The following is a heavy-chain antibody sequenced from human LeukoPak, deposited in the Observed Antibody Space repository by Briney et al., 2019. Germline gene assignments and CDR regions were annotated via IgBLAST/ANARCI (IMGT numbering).Heavy chain of an antibody. V-gene: IGHV4-39*07. CDR1: GGSISSSTYY. CDR2: IYYSGNT. CDR3: ARGSGYLGVDS. D-gene: IGHD3-22*01. J-gene: IGHJ4*02. Sequence: SETLSLTCTVSGGSISSSTYYWGWIRQPPGKGLEWIGSIYYSGNTYYNPSLKSRVTISVDTSKNQFSLKLSSVTAADTALYYCARGSGYLGVDSWGQGILVTVSS.